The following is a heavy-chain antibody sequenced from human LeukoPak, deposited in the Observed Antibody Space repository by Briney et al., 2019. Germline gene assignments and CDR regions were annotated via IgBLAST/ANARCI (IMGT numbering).Heavy chain of an antibody. D-gene: IGHD6-19*01. J-gene: IGHJ6*02. CDR1: GFTFRRYA. CDR2: ISDTSVNR. CDR3: AKGLAVGETYFYAIDV. Sequence: PGGSLRLSCAASGFTFRRYAMNWVRQAPGKGLEWVSGISDTSVNRHFADSVKGRFTISRDNSKNMLYLQMNSLRAEDTAVYFCAKGLAVGETYFYAIDVWGQGTTVTVSS. V-gene: IGHV3-23*01.